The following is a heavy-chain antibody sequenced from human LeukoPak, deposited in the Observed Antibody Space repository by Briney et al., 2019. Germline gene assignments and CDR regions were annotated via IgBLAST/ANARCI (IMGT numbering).Heavy chain of an antibody. D-gene: IGHD3-22*01. J-gene: IGHJ4*02. Sequence: GGSLRLSCAASGFTFSSYAMSWVRQAPGKGLEWVSVIYSGGSTYYADSVKGRFTISRDNSKNTLYLQMNSLRAEDTAVYYCARGMYYYDSSGYYYEYYFDYWGQGTLVTVSS. CDR2: IYSGGST. CDR3: ARGMYYYDSSGYYYEYYFDY. CDR1: GFTFSSYA. V-gene: IGHV3-53*01.